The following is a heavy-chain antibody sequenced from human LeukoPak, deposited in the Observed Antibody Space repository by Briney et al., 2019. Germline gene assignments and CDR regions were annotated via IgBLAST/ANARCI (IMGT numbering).Heavy chain of an antibody. CDR3: ARSGYSYGSRSPIYWYFDL. J-gene: IGHJ2*01. CDR2: IYYSGST. D-gene: IGHD5-18*01. V-gene: IGHV4-59*01. CDR1: GGSISSYY. Sequence: SETLSLTRTVSGGSISSYYWSWIRQPPGKGLEWIGYIYYSGSTNYNPSLKSRVTISVDASKNQFSLKLSSVTAADTAVYYCARSGYSYGSRSPIYWYFDLWGRGTLVTVSS.